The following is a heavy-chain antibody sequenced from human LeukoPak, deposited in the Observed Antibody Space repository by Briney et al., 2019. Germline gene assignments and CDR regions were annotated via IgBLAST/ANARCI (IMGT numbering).Heavy chain of an antibody. J-gene: IGHJ4*02. CDR1: GYTFTGYY. V-gene: IGHV1-2*04. CDR3: ARIHRDSGSPTWFY. CDR2: INPNSCGT. Sequence: GAAVPVSCKASGYTFTGYYMHWVRQAPGQGLEGMGWINPNSCGTNYAQKFQGWVTMTSDTSISTAYMELSRLRSHDTAVYYCARIHRDSGSPTWFYWGQGTLVTVSS. D-gene: IGHD3-10*01.